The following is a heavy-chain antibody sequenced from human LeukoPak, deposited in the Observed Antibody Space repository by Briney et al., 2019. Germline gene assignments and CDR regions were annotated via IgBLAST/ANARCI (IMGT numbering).Heavy chain of an antibody. D-gene: IGHD4-17*01. CDR2: IRSTYI. J-gene: IGHJ3*01. CDR3: ARDLFYGDYEFNAFDL. Sequence: GGSLRLSCAASGFTLNTYSMNWVRQAPGKGLEWVSSIRSTYIYYADSVKGRFTISRDNAKNSLYLQMNSLRAEDTAVYFCARDLFYGDYEFNAFDLWGQGTMVTVSS. CDR1: GFTLNTYS. V-gene: IGHV3-21*01.